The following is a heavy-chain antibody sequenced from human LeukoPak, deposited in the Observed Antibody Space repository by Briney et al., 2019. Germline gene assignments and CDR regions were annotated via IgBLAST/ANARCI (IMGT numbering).Heavy chain of an antibody. CDR3: AKTKKKFSWLIPPASPTYYYGMDV. CDR2: IKQDGSEK. D-gene: IGHD3-9*01. J-gene: IGHJ6*02. CDR1: GFTFSSYS. Sequence: GGSLRLSCAASGFTFSSYSMNWVRQAPGKGLEWVANIKQDGSEKYYVDSVKGRFTISRDNAKNSLYLQMNSLRAEDTAVYYCAKTKKKFSWLIPPASPTYYYGMDVWGQGTTVTVSS. V-gene: IGHV3-7*03.